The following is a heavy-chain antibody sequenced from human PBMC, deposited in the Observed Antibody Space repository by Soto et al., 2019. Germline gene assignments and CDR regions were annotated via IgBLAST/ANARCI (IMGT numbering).Heavy chain of an antibody. D-gene: IGHD1-1*01. Sequence: ASVKVSCKVSGYTLTELSMHWVRQAPGKGLEWMGGFDPEDGETIYAQKFQGRVTMTEDTSTDTAYMELSSLRSEDTAVYYCATDTPHNWNSSPSRDYMDVWGKGTTVTVSS. CDR2: FDPEDGET. J-gene: IGHJ6*03. CDR3: ATDTPHNWNSSPSRDYMDV. V-gene: IGHV1-24*01. CDR1: GYTLTELS.